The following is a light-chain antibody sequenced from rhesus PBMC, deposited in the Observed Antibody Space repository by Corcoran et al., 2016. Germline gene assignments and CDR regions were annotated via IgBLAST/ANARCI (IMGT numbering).Light chain of an antibody. CDR3: QHGYGTPLT. CDR1: ENVNNF. CDR2: KAS. J-gene: IGKJ4*01. Sequence: DIQMTQSPSSLSASVGDRVTITCRASENVNNFLNWYQQQPGKAPKLLIYKASTLQSGVPSRVSGSGSGTDYTFTISSQQPEDVATYYCQHGYGTPLTFGGGTKVELK. V-gene: IGKV1-74*01.